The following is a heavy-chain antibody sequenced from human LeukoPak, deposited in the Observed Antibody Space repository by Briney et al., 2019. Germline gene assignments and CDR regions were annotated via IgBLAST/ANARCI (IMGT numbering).Heavy chain of an antibody. CDR3: ARVLMVRGVIFDY. D-gene: IGHD3-10*01. CDR2: ISSSSSYT. CDR1: GFTFSNYA. J-gene: IGHJ4*02. Sequence: PGGSLRLSCAASGFTFSNYAMSWVRQAPGKGLEWVSYISSSSSYTNYADSVKGRFTISRDNAKNSLYLQMNSLRAEDTAVYNCARVLMVRGVIFDYWGQGTLVTVSS. V-gene: IGHV3-11*05.